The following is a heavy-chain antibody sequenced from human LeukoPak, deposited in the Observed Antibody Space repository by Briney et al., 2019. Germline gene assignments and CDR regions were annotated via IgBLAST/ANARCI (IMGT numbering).Heavy chain of an antibody. Sequence: PGGSLRLSCAASGFTFSTYAMTWVRQAPGKGLEWVSAIRGDGATKFYADSVKGRFTISRDNSKNTLYLQMNSLRAEDTAVYYCAKSEIGEAAAGSDYWGQGTLVTVSS. CDR3: AKSEIGEAAAGSDY. CDR1: GFTFSTYA. CDR2: IRGDGATK. J-gene: IGHJ4*02. V-gene: IGHV3-23*01. D-gene: IGHD6-13*01.